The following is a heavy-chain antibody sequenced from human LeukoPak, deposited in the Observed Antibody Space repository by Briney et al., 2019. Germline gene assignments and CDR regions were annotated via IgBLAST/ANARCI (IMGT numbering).Heavy chain of an antibody. J-gene: IGHJ4*02. Sequence: SETLSLTCTVSGGSISSSSYYWGWIRQPPGKGLEWIGEINHSGSTNYNPSLKSRVAISVDTSMNYFFLRLTSVTAADTAVYYCARGRVAATSVTNFWGQGTLVTVSS. V-gene: IGHV4-39*07. D-gene: IGHD2-15*01. CDR1: GGSISSSSYY. CDR3: ARGRVAATSVTNF. CDR2: INHSGST.